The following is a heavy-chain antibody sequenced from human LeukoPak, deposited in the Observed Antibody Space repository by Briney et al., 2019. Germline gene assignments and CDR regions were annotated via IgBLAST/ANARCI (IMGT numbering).Heavy chain of an antibody. CDR3: AKLTDSNGYQYFHH. V-gene: IGHV3-23*01. CDR1: GFTFSSYS. Sequence: GGSLRLSCAASGFTFSSYSMSWVRQAPGKGLEWVSTIRGNGRSTDYADSVKGRFTISRDNSKNTLYSEMNSLRAEDTAVYYCAKLTDSNGYQYFHHWGQGTLVTVSS. J-gene: IGHJ1*01. D-gene: IGHD3-22*01. CDR2: IRGNGRST.